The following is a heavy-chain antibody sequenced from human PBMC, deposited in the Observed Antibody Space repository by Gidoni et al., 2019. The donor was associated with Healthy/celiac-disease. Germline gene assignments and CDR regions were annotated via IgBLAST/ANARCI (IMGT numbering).Heavy chain of an antibody. D-gene: IGHD1-1*01. CDR3: ARDVGNWNDFAFDI. CDR2: MNSNSGNT. Sequence: HVQLVQSGAEVKKPGAPVNVSCKASGSTITSYDINWVRQDTGQGLEWMGLMNSNSGNTGYTQKFQGRGTMTRNTSISKAYMELSSLRLEDTAVYYCARDVGNWNDFAFDIWGQGTMVTVSS. J-gene: IGHJ3*02. CDR1: GSTITSYD. V-gene: IGHV1-8*01.